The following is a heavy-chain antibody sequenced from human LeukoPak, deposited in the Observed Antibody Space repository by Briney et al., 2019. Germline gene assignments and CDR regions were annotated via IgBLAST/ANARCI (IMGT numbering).Heavy chain of an antibody. CDR2: INPNSGGT. J-gene: IGHJ3*02. CDR3: ARDFDWLLYGSHAFDI. CDR1: GYTFTGYY. V-gene: IGHV1-2*02. D-gene: IGHD3-9*01. Sequence: ASVKVSCKASGYTFTGYYMHWVRQAPGQGLEWMVWINPNSGGTNYAQKFQGRVTMTRDTSISTAYMELSRLRSDDTAVYYCARDFDWLLYGSHAFDIWGQGTMVTVSS.